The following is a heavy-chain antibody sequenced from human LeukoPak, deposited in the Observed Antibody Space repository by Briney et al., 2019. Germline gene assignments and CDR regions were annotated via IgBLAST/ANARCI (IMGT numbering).Heavy chain of an antibody. D-gene: IGHD6-19*01. V-gene: IGHV1-2*02. J-gene: IGHJ5*02. CDR2: INPNSGGT. CDR1: GYTFTGYY. CDR3: ARAQQWLANPFDP. Sequence: GASVKVSCKASGYTFTGYYMHWVRQAPGQGLEWMGWINPNSGGTNYAQKFQGRVTMTRDTSISTAYMELSRLRSDDTAVYYCARAQQWLANPFDPWGQGTLVTVSS.